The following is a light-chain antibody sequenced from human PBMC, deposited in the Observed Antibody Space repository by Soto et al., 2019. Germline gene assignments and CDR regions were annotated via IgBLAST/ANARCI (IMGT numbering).Light chain of an antibody. CDR1: SSDVGGYNY. J-gene: IGLJ2*01. V-gene: IGLV2-11*01. Sequence: QSALTQPRSVSGSPGQSVAVSCTGTSSDVGGYNYVSWYQQHPGRAPKLLIYDVSERPSGVPDRFSGSKSGYTASLTISGIQADDEADYYCCSYAGTTVLIFGGGTKLTVL. CDR3: CSYAGTTVLI. CDR2: DVS.